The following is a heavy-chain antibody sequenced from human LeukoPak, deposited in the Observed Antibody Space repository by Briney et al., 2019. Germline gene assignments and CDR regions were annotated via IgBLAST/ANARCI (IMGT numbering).Heavy chain of an antibody. J-gene: IGHJ4*02. V-gene: IGHV1-46*01. CDR3: ARDTLYCDYYDSSGYYCYY. Sequence: ASVKVSCKASGYTFTSYYMHWVRQAPGQGLEWMGIINPSGGSTSYAQKFQGRVTMTRDTSTSTVYMELSSLRSEDTAVYYCARDTLYCDYYDSSGYYCYYWGQGTLVTVSS. CDR1: GYTFTSYY. D-gene: IGHD3-22*01. CDR2: INPSGGST.